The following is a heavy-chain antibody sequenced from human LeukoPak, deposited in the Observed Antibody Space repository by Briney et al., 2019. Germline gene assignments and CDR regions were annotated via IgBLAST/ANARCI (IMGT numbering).Heavy chain of an antibody. D-gene: IGHD3-9*01. CDR1: GFTFSVYY. V-gene: IGHV3-11*04. J-gene: IGHJ4*02. CDR2: ISSRGSTI. Sequence: PGGSLRLSCAASGFTFSVYYMSWIRQAPGKGREWVSYISSRGSTIYYADSVKGRFTISRDNAKNSLYLQMNSLRAEDTAVYYSARGEYDILTGYYTAFDYWGQGTLVTVSS. CDR3: ARGEYDILTGYYTAFDY.